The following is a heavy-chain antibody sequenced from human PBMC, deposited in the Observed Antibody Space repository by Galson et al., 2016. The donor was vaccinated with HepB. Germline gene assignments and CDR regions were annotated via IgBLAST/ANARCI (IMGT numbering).Heavy chain of an antibody. Sequence: SLRLSCAASGFTFSTSGIHWVRQAPGKGLEWVAVISYDGSNKFYADSVKGRFTISRDNSKNTLYLQMNSLRAEDTALYYCAKDKGSGSYYTEPIPRYFAMDVWGQGTTVTVSS. V-gene: IGHV3-30*18. J-gene: IGHJ6*02. CDR1: GFTFSTSG. CDR3: AKDKGSGSYYTEPIPRYFAMDV. CDR2: ISYDGSNK. D-gene: IGHD3-10*01.